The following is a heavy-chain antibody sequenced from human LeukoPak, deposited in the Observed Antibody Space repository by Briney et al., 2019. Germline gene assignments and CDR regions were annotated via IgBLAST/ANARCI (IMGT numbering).Heavy chain of an antibody. D-gene: IGHD2-2*01. V-gene: IGHV4-59*08. J-gene: IGHJ6*03. CDR3: ARVVPAVHYFYYYMDV. Sequence: KPSETLSLTCTVSGDSYSSPYWSWIRQPPGKGLEWIGYISYSGGTDYNPSLKSRVTISVDTSKNQFFLRLTSVTAADTAVYYCARVVPAVHYFYYYMDVWGNGTTVTVS. CDR2: ISYSGGT. CDR1: GDSYSSPY.